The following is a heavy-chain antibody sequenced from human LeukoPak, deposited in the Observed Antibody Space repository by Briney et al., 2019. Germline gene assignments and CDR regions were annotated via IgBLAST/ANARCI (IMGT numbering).Heavy chain of an antibody. CDR2: IIPILGIA. Sequence: SVKVSCKASGGTFSSYTISWVRQAPGQGLEWMGRIIPILGIANYAQKFQGRVTITADKSTSTAYMELSSLRSEDTAVYYCARSPSPVIVVVRFNWFDPWGQGTLVTVSS. V-gene: IGHV1-69*02. CDR1: GGTFSSYT. CDR3: ARSPSPVIVVVRFNWFDP. J-gene: IGHJ5*02. D-gene: IGHD3-22*01.